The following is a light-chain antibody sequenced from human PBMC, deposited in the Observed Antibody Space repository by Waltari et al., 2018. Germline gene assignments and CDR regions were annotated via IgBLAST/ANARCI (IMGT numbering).Light chain of an antibody. J-gene: IGLJ3*02. Sequence: QQPGKCPSDFGKVNRAGSHSRGDEIPDRFSGSSSGAERYLTIASLQAGDEADYYCQTGGHGTWVFGGGTKLTVL. CDR3: QTGGHGTWV. V-gene: IGLV4-69*01. CDR2: VNRAGSH.